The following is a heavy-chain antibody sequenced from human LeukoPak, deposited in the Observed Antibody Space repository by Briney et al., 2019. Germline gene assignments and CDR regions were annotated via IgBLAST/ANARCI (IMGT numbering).Heavy chain of an antibody. CDR3: AKEGYCSSTSCYGAFDI. CDR2: ISYDGSNK. Sequence: GGSLRLSCAASGFTFSSYGMHWVRQAPGKGLEWVAVISYDGSNKYYADSVKGRFTISRDNSKNTLYPQMNSLRAEDTAVYYCAKEGYCSSTSCYGAFDIWGQGAMVTVSS. V-gene: IGHV3-30*18. J-gene: IGHJ3*02. D-gene: IGHD2-2*01. CDR1: GFTFSSYG.